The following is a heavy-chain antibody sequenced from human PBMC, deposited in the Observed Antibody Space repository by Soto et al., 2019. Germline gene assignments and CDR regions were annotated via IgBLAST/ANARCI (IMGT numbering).Heavy chain of an antibody. V-gene: IGHV4-59*01. D-gene: IGHD5-12*01. CDR2: IFYNGAT. CDR3: ARGGGGSGYDSAVPMDV. CDR1: GGSISTYY. J-gene: IGHJ6*02. Sequence: SETLSLTCTVSGGSISTYYWSWIRQPPGKGLEWIGYIFYNGATSYNPSLKSRVTISVGTSTNQFSLNLSSATPADTAVYYCARGGGGSGYDSAVPMDVWGQGTTVTVSS.